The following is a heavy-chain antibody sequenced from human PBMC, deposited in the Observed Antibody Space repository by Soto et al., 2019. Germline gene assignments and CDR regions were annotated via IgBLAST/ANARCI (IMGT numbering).Heavy chain of an antibody. J-gene: IGHJ3*02. Sequence: QVQLVQSGAEVKKPGASVKVSCKASGYTFTSYDINWVRQATGQGLEWMGWMNPNSGNTGYAQKFQGRVTMIRNTSISTAYMELSSLRSEDTAVYYCARGINYYASGDDAFDIWGQGTMVTVSS. D-gene: IGHD3-10*01. CDR2: MNPNSGNT. CDR3: ARGINYYASGDDAFDI. V-gene: IGHV1-8*01. CDR1: GYTFTSYD.